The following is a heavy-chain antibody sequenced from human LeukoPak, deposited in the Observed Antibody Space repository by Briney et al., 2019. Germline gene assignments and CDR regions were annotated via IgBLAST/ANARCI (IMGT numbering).Heavy chain of an antibody. D-gene: IGHD3-9*01. CDR2: ISWNSGSI. CDR1: GYTFDDYA. CDR3: AKDQYYDILTGYPSPGMDV. V-gene: IGHV3-9*01. Sequence: GRSLRLSCANPGYTFDDYAMHSARQAPGKGLEWGSGISWNSGSIGYADSVKGRFTISRDNAKNSLYLQMNSLRAEDTALYYCAKDQYYDILTGYPSPGMDVWGQGTTVTVSS. J-gene: IGHJ6*02.